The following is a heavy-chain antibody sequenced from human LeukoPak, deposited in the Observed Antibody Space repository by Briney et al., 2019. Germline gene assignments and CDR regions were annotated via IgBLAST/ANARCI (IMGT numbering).Heavy chain of an antibody. CDR1: GYTFTSYG. J-gene: IGHJ4*02. D-gene: IGHD6-13*01. V-gene: IGHV1-8*02. CDR3: ARGLAAAGHFDY. CDR2: MNPNSGNT. Sequence: GASVKVSCKASGYTFTSYGISWVRQAPGQGLEWMGWMNPNSGNTGYAQKFQGRVTMTRNTSISTAYMELSSLRSEDTAVYYCARGLAAAGHFDYWGQGTLVTVSS.